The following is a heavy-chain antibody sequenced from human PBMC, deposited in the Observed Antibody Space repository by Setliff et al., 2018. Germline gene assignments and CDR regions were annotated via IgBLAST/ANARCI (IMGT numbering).Heavy chain of an antibody. CDR3: ARGDSGVSLTPSY. CDR1: GDSMNDNH. Sequence: TPSLTCTVSGDSMNDNHWTWMRQPPGKGLERIGYIYTSGGTNYNPSLKSRVTISVDMTENQFFLILRSVVAADTAVYYCARGDSGVSLTPSYWGRGTLVTVSS. V-gene: IGHV4-4*08. D-gene: IGHD3-10*01. CDR2: IYTSGGT. J-gene: IGHJ4*02.